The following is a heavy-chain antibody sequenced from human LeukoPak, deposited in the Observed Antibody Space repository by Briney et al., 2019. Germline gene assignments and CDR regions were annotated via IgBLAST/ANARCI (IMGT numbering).Heavy chain of an antibody. J-gene: IGHJ3*02. CDR3: AITSGYCTNGVCYSAFDI. D-gene: IGHD2-8*01. V-gene: IGHV4-61*02. CDR2: IYFSGST. Sequence: SQTLSLSCTVSGGSISSGGYYWSWIRQPAGKGPEWIGRIYFSGSTHYNPSLKSRVTISVDTSKNQFSLKLSSVTAADTAVYYCAITSGYCTNGVCYSAFDIWGQGTMVTVSS. CDR1: GGSISSGGYY.